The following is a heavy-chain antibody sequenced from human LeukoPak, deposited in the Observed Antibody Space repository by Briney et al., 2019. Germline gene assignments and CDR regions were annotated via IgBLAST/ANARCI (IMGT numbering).Heavy chain of an antibody. CDR3: TRDPRHFDS. D-gene: IGHD6-6*01. V-gene: IGHV3-11*04. J-gene: IGHJ5*01. Sequence: GGSLRLSCAASGFTVSDSYMTWVRQAPGKGEGWVAYISGSGHDINYSDSVKGRFTISRDNAKNSLYLQMSSLRVEDTAVYYCTRDPRHFDSCGQGTLVTVSS. CDR1: GFTVSDSY. CDR2: ISGSGHDI.